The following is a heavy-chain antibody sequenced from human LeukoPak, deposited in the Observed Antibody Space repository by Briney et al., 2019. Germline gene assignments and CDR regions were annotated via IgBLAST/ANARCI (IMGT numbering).Heavy chain of an antibody. CDR2: IYTSGST. Sequence: PSQTLSLTCSVSGGSIISGSYYWNWIRQPAGKGLEWIGRIYTSGSTDYNASLKSRLTISLDTSNNQCSLKLSSVTAADTAVYYCASSLGYWGQGTLVTVSS. V-gene: IGHV4-61*02. J-gene: IGHJ4*02. CDR3: ASSLGY. CDR1: GGSIISGSYY. D-gene: IGHD3-16*01.